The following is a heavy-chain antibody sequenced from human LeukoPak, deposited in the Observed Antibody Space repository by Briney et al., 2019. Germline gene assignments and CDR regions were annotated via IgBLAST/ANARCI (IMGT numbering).Heavy chain of an antibody. CDR2: INIGGGTT. CDR3: ARDLEDDGSYEDY. D-gene: IGHD1-26*01. Sequence: ASVKVSCKASGYTFSKYYMHWVRQAPGQGLEWMGIINIGGGTTIYAQKFQGRVTMTRDTSTSTAYMELRSLRSDDTAVYYCARDLEDDGSYEDYWGQGTLVTVSS. V-gene: IGHV1-46*01. CDR1: GYTFSKYY. J-gene: IGHJ4*02.